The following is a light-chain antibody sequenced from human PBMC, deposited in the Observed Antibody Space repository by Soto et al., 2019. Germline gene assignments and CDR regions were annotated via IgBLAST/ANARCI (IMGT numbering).Light chain of an antibody. J-gene: IGKJ1*01. CDR1: QTVASN. Sequence: EIVMTQSPVTLSVSPGERVTLSCRAIQTVASNLACYQQKPGQAPRFVIHGASTRATDFPARFSGSGSGTESTLTLSRLQSEDIGVYYFNQYNTXPRTCGQGTKV. CDR2: GAS. V-gene: IGKV3-15*01. CDR3: NQYNTXPRT.